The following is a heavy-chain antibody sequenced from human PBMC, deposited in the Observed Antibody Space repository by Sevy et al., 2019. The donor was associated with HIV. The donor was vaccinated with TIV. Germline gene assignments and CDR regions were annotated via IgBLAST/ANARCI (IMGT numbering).Heavy chain of an antibody. CDR1: GFTFSNYA. Sequence: LSLTCAATGFTFSNYAMHWVRQTPGKGLDWIAIIWSDGRFENHGDSVKGRFTISRDNSKNTLYLQMNNVRVEDTAVYYCARGGYYYDNAAYYALDSWGQGTLVTVSS. CDR3: ARGGYYYDNAAYYALDS. CDR2: IWSDGRFE. J-gene: IGHJ4*02. V-gene: IGHV3-33*01. D-gene: IGHD3-22*01.